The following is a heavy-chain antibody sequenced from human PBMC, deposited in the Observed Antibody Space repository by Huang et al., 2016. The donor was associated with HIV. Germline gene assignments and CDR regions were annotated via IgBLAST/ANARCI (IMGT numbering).Heavy chain of an antibody. CDR3: ARAKDTWDAYDI. J-gene: IGHJ3*02. CDR1: GFPFNNHS. Sequence: QVQLVASGGGVVQPGRSLRLSCAASGFPFNNHSMHWVRQAPGKGREWWAVISNDGSKNYYADAVKGRLTSSRDSSKSTLFLHMTSLRTEDTAVYYCARAKDTWDAYDIWGQGTMVMVSS. V-gene: IGHV3-30-3*01. CDR2: ISNDGSKN. D-gene: IGHD5-18*01.